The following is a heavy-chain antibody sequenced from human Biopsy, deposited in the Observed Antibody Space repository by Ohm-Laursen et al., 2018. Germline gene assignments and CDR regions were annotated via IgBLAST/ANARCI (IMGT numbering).Heavy chain of an antibody. V-gene: IGHV4-39*01. D-gene: IGHD3-22*01. Sequence: SETLSLTCTVSGASVTSGSYYWSWIRQPPGKGLEWIGSIFYRGSTHYKPSLKSRVNISVDTSKNQFSLKLNSVTAADTAVYYCARDYDTSGYYYVSWGQGTLVTVSS. CDR3: ARDYDTSGYYYVS. J-gene: IGHJ5*02. CDR1: GASVTSGSYY. CDR2: IFYRGST.